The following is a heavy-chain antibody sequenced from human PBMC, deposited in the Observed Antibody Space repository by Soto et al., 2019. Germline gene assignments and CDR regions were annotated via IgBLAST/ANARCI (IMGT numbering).Heavy chain of an antibody. CDR3: AKLGGYDYYYYVDV. J-gene: IGHJ6*03. CDR1: GFTFSACA. CDR2: ISGSGGST. V-gene: IGHV3-23*01. D-gene: IGHD3-16*01. Sequence: GGSLRLSCAASGFTFSACAMSWVRQAPGKGLEWVSSISGSGGSTYYADSVKGRFTISRDNSKNTLYLHMKSLRAEDTAVYYCAKLGGYDYYYYVDVWGTGTTVTVSS.